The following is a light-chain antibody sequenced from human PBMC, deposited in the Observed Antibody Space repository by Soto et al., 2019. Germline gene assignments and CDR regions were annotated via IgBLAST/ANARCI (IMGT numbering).Light chain of an antibody. V-gene: IGKV1-39*01. CDR3: QQRYSTPWT. CDR1: QSISSY. J-gene: IGKJ5*01. Sequence: DIQMTQSPSSLSASVGARVTITCAASQSISSYLNWYQQKTGKXXKXXIYAASSLQSGVPSRFSVSGSGTDFTLNISRLKPEDGATDEGQQRYSTPWTFGQGTRLEIK. CDR2: AAS.